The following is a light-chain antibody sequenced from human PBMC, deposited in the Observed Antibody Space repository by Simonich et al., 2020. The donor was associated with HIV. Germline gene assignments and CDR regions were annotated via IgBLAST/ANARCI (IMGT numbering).Light chain of an antibody. V-gene: IGKV3-15*01. CDR3: QQRSSWLIT. J-gene: IGKJ5*01. CDR2: GAS. Sequence: EIVMTQSHATLSVSPGERATLSRRASQTVNSNLAWYQQKPGQAPTLLIYGASTRATGVPARFSGSGSGTEFTLTISSLQSEDFAVYYCQQRSSWLITFGQGTRLGIK. CDR1: QTVNSN.